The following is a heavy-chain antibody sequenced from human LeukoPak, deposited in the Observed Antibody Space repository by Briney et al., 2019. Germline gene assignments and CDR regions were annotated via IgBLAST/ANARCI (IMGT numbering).Heavy chain of an antibody. D-gene: IGHD6-13*01. V-gene: IGHV1-69*04. CDR3: ARDMGIIAAAAAFDY. CDR1: GGTFSSYT. Sequence: GASVKVSCKASGGTFSSYTISWVRQAPGQGLEWMGRIIPILGIANHAQKFQGRVTITADKSTSTAYMELSSLRSEDTAVYYCARDMGIIAAAAAFDYWGQGTLVTVSS. J-gene: IGHJ4*02. CDR2: IIPILGIA.